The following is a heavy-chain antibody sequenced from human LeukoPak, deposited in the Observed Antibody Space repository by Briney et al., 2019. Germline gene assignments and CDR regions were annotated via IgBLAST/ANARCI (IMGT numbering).Heavy chain of an antibody. J-gene: IGHJ3*02. V-gene: IGHV3-64D*06. CDR3: VKELEMATITYDAFDI. D-gene: IGHD5-24*01. CDR2: ISSNGGST. Sequence: GSLRLSCSASGFTFSSYAMHWVRQAPGKGLEYVSAISSNGGSTYYADSVKGRFTISRDNSKNTLYLQMSSLRAEDTAVYYCVKELEMATITYDAFDIWGQGTMVTVSS. CDR1: GFTFSSYA.